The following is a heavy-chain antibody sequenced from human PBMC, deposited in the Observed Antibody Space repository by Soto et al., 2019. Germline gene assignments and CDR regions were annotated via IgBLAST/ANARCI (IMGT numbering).Heavy chain of an antibody. J-gene: IGHJ4*02. D-gene: IGHD6-19*01. CDR3: ARLGGITGYSSAWYKFDY. Sequence: SETLSLTCNVSGGSITSSSSYWGWIRHPPGRGLEWIGFIYYTGSTYYNPSLKSRVTISIDTSKSQFSLKLRSVTAADTAVFYCARLGGITGYSSAWYKFDYWGPGTLVTVSS. V-gene: IGHV4-39*01. CDR2: IYYTGST. CDR1: GGSITSSSSY.